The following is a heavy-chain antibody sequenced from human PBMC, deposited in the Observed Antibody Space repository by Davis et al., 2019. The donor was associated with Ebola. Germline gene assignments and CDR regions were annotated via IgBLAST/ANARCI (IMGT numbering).Heavy chain of an antibody. CDR3: ARGPRTIFGNYYMDV. CDR2: IIPIFGTA. V-gene: IGHV1-69*13. Sequence: SVKVSCKASGGTFSSYAISWVRQAPGQGLEWMGGIIPIFGTANYAQKFQGRVTITADESTSTAYMELSSLRSDDTAVYYCARGPRTIFGNYYMDVWGKGTTVTVSS. J-gene: IGHJ6*03. CDR1: GGTFSSYA. D-gene: IGHD3-3*01.